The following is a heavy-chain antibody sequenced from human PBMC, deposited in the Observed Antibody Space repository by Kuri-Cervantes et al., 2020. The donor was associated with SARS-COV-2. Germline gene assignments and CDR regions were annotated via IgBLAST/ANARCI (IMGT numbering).Heavy chain of an antibody. CDR2: VRGKANNYAT. CDR3: ARGPTMVRGFTHGPLDY. J-gene: IGHJ4*02. Sequence: GESLKISCTASGFTFGDYAMSWVRQAPGKGLEWVGRVRGKANNYATAYAASVKGRFTISRDDSKNMAYLQMNSLRAEDTAVYYCARGPTMVRGFTHGPLDYWGQGTLVTVSS. D-gene: IGHD3-10*01. CDR1: GFTFGDYA. V-gene: IGHV3-73*01.